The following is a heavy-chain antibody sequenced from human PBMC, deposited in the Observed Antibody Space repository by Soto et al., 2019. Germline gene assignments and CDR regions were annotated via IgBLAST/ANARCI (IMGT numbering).Heavy chain of an antibody. V-gene: IGHV3-21*01. Sequence: GGSLRLSCAASGFTFSSFSMNWVRQAPGKGLEWVSSISSSSSYIYYADSVKGRFTISRDNAKNSLYLQMNSLRAEDTAVYYCARGPSYSSSWPLDYWGQGTLVTASS. J-gene: IGHJ4*02. CDR1: GFTFSSFS. CDR3: ARGPSYSSSWPLDY. CDR2: ISSSSSYI. D-gene: IGHD6-13*01.